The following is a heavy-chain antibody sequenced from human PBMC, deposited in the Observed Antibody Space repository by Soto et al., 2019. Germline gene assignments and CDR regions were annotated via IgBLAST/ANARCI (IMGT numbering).Heavy chain of an antibody. CDR1: GFTFSSYV. D-gene: IGHD6-13*01. V-gene: IGHV3-30*18. CDR2: ISYDGSNK. CDR3: AKGGWSAESSSWSTTYYYYGMDV. J-gene: IGHJ6*02. Sequence: GGSLRLSCAASGFTFSSYVMHWVRQAPGRGLEWVAVISYDGSNKYYADSVKGRFTISRDNSKNTLYLQMNSLRAEDTAVYYCAKGGWSAESSSWSTTYYYYGMDVWGQGTTVTVSS.